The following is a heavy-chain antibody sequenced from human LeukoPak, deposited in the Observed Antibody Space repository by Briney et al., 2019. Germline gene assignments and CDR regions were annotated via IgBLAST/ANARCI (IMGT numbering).Heavy chain of an antibody. CDR1: GFDFSLYW. V-gene: IGHV3-7*01. D-gene: IGHD3-3*01. CDR2: IKEDGSEK. Sequence: GGSLRLSCAASGFDFSLYWMTWVRQAPGKGLEWVANIKEDGSEKYYVESVKGRFTISRDNAKKSLSLQMNSLRAEDTAVYYCARVPKYYDFALDYWGPGTLVTVSS. J-gene: IGHJ4*02. CDR3: ARVPKYYDFALDY.